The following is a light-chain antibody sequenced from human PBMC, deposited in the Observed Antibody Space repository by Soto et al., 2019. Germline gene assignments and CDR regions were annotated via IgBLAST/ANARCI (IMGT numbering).Light chain of an antibody. CDR2: AAS. V-gene: IGKV1-39*01. J-gene: IGKJ4*01. CDR3: QQANSFPLT. Sequence: DIQMTQSPSSLSASVGDRVTITCRARQRISSYLNWYQQKPGKAPKLLIYAASSLQSGVPSRFSGSGSGTDFTLTISSLQPEDFATYYCQQANSFPLTFGGGTKVEI. CDR1: QRISSY.